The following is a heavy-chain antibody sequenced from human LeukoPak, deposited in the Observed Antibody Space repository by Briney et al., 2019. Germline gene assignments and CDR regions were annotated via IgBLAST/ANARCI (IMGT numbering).Heavy chain of an antibody. CDR3: ASSVFPPAY. CDR1: GFTFDDYA. V-gene: IGHV3-43*02. CDR2: ISGDGGST. Sequence: GGSLRLSCAASGFTFDDYAMHWVRQAPGKGLEWVSLISGDGGSTYYADSVKGRFTISRDNSKNSLYLQMNSLRTEDTALYYCASSVFPPAYWGQGTLVTVSS. D-gene: IGHD6-6*01. J-gene: IGHJ4*02.